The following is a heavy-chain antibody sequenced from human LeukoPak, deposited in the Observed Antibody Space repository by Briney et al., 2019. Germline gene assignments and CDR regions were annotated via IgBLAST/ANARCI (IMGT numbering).Heavy chain of an antibody. CDR3: ARDTVTKSPYYYYYMDV. D-gene: IGHD4-11*01. CDR2: FSGSGGST. V-gene: IGHV3-23*01. Sequence: HSGGSLRLSCAASGFTFSSHAMSWVRQAPGKGLEWVLSFSGSGGSTYYADSVKGRFTISRDNSKNTLYLQMNSLRAEDTAVYYCARDTVTKSPYYYYYMDVWGKGTTVTVSS. J-gene: IGHJ6*03. CDR1: GFTFSSHA.